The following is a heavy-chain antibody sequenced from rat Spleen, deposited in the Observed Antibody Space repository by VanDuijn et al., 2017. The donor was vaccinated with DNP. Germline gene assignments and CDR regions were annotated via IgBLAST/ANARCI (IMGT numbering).Heavy chain of an antibody. CDR3: ARHHTTGITTDYAMDA. V-gene: IGHV5-58*01. J-gene: IGHJ4*01. Sequence: EVQLVESGGGLVQPGRSLKLSCVASGITFSSYWMYWIRQAPGKGLEWVASINTDGGSTYYPDSVKGRFTISRDNAKSSLYLQMNSLTSEDTATYYCARHHTTGITTDYAMDAWGQGTSVTVSS. CDR1: GITFSSYW. CDR2: INTDGGST. D-gene: IGHD1-9*01.